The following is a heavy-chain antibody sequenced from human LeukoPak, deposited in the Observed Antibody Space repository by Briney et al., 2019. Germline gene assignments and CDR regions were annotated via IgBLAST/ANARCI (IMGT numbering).Heavy chain of an antibody. D-gene: IGHD6-19*01. CDR1: GFTFSSYA. J-gene: IGHJ4*02. V-gene: IGHV3-23*01. Sequence: GGSLRLSCAASGFTFSSYAMSWVRQAPGKGLEWVSSISGSGDNTYYAESVKGRFTISRDNSKTTLFLQMNSRRPKDTAVFYCAKRSGYTSGWFFDFWGQGTLVTVSS. CDR2: ISGSGDNT. CDR3: AKRSGYTSGWFFDF.